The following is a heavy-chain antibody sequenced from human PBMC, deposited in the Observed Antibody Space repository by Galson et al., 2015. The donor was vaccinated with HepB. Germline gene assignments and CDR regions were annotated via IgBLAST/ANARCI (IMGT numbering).Heavy chain of an antibody. Sequence: SLRLSCAASGFTFSSYAMSWVRQAPGKGLEWVSAISGGGGSTYYADSVKDRFTISRDNSKNTLYLQMSSLRAEDTAVYYCAKGLGRYHYGDTSPHDYWGQGTLVTVSS. CDR3: AKGLGRYHYGDTSPHDY. J-gene: IGHJ4*02. CDR1: GFTFSSYA. V-gene: IGHV3-23*01. CDR2: ISGGGGST. D-gene: IGHD4-17*01.